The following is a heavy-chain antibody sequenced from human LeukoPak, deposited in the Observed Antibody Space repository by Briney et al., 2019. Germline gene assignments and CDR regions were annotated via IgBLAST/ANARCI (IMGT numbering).Heavy chain of an antibody. CDR3: ASGSHVRVYDSSAYYGHY. V-gene: IGHV1-46*01. CDR1: GYTFTSYY. Sequence: ASVKVSCKASGYTFTSYYMFWVRQAPGQGLEWMGIINHSGGSTSYAQKFQGRVTMTRDKSTSTVYMELSSLRSEDTALYYCASGSHVRVYDSSAYYGHYWGQGTLVTVSS. CDR2: INHSGGST. D-gene: IGHD3-22*01. J-gene: IGHJ4*02.